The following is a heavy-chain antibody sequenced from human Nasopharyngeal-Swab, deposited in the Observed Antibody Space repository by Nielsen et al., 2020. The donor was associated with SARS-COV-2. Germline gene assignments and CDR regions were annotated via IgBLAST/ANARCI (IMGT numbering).Heavy chain of an antibody. J-gene: IGHJ4*02. Sequence: GGSLRLSCAASGFTFSTYDMSWVRQAPGKGLEWVSGISGSGESTHYADSVKGRFTISRDNSKNSLYLQMNSLRTEDTALYYCAGGAAYWGQGTLVTVSS. CDR3: AGGAAY. CDR2: ISGSGEST. CDR1: GFTFSTYD. D-gene: IGHD1-26*01. V-gene: IGHV3-23*01.